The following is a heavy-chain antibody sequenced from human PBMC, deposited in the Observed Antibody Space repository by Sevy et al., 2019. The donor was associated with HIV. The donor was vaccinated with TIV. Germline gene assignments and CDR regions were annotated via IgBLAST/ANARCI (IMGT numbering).Heavy chain of an antibody. CDR3: ARADAYSNYILDY. D-gene: IGHD4-4*01. Sequence: GGSLRLSCAASGFTFSSYAMHWVRQAPGKGLEWVAVISYDGSNKYYADSVKGRFTISRDNSKNTLYLQMNSLRAEDTAVYYCARADAYSNYILDYWGQGTLVTVSS. J-gene: IGHJ4*02. V-gene: IGHV3-30-3*01. CDR1: GFTFSSYA. CDR2: ISYDGSNK.